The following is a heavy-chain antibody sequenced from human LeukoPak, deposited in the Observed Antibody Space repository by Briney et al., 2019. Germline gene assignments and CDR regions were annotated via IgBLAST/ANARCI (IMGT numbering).Heavy chain of an antibody. Sequence: PSETLSLTCTVSGGSISSYYWSWIRQPPGKGLEWIGYIYCSGSTNYNPSLKSRVTISVDTSKNQFSLKLGSVTAADTAVYYCARHLRFGEGWFDPWGQGTLVTVSS. CDR3: ARHLRFGEGWFDP. J-gene: IGHJ5*02. CDR2: IYCSGST. V-gene: IGHV4-59*08. CDR1: GGSISSYY. D-gene: IGHD3-10*01.